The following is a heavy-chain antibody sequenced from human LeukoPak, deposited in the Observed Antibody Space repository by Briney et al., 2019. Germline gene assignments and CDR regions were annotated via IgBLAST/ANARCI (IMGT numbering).Heavy chain of an antibody. J-gene: IGHJ6*02. Sequence: PSESLSLSCTVSGGSISSCGMCWSWIRQHPGQGLEWIGYIYYSGSPYYHPSLKSRVTISVDTSKNQFSLKLSSVTAADTAVYYCASADGGGMDAWGQGTTVTVSS. CDR1: GGSISSCGMC. CDR2: IYYSGSP. CDR3: ASADGGGMDA. V-gene: IGHV4-31*03.